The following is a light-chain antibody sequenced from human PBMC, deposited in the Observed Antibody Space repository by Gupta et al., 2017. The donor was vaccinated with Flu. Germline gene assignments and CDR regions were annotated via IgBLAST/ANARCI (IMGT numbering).Light chain of an antibody. Sequence: PSSLSASVGERVTITCRASHNIAVYLNWYQQKPGKAPQLLMYTAASLQSGVPSRFSGSGSGTDFTLTISRLQPEDFGTYYCQQSDGTHWTFGQGTKVEI. J-gene: IGKJ1*01. CDR1: HNIAVY. CDR3: QQSDGTHWT. V-gene: IGKV1-39*01. CDR2: TAA.